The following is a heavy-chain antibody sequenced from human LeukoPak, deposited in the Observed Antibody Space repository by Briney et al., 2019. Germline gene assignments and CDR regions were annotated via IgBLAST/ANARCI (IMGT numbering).Heavy chain of an antibody. D-gene: IGHD3-22*01. CDR1: GGSISSYY. CDR3: ARRGRYYYDSSGLDY. V-gene: IGHV4-59*08. CDR2: IYYSGST. Sequence: SETLSLTCTVSGGSISSYYWSWIRQPPGKGLEWIGYIYYSGSTNYNPSLKSRVTISVDTSKNQFSLKLSSVTAADTAVYYCARRGRYYYDSSGLDYWGQGTLVSVSS. J-gene: IGHJ4*02.